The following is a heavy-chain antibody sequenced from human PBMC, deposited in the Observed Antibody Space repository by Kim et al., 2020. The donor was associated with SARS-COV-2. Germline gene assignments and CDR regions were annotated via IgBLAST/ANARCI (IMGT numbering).Heavy chain of an antibody. D-gene: IGHD4-17*01. J-gene: IGHJ6*02. CDR1: GGSISSSSYY. CDR2: IYYSGST. V-gene: IGHV4-39*01. CDR3: ARQHGDREYYYYYGMDV. Sequence: SETLSLTCTVSGGSISSSSYYWGWIRQPPGKGLEWIGSIYYSGSTYYNPSLKSRVTISVDTSKNQFSLKLSSVTAADTAVYYCARQHGDREYYYYYGMDVWGQGTTVTVSS.